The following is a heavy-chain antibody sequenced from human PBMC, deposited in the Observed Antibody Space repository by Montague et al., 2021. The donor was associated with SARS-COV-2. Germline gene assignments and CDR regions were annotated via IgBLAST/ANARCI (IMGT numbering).Heavy chain of an antibody. J-gene: IGHJ3*01. CDR3: ARETMTADAFDV. Sequence: SETLSLTCTVSGDSISSYDWGWIRQPPGMGLEWIAYFYGSGTFDYNPSLKRRATISADRSNNQLSLRLRSVIAADTAMYYCARETMTADAFDVWGQGIMVTVSS. V-gene: IGHV4-59*01. CDR2: FYGSGTF. CDR1: GDSISSYD. D-gene: IGHD1-14*01.